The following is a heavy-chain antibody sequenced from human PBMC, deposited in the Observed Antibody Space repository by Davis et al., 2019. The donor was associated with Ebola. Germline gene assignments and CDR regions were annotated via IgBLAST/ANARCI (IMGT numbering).Heavy chain of an antibody. D-gene: IGHD3-10*01. CDR1: GYTFTRYY. V-gene: IGHV1-46*01. J-gene: IGHJ5*02. Sequence: AASVKVSCKASGYTFTRYYMHWVRQAPGQGLEWMGIINPSGCSTSYAQKFQGRVTMTRDTSTSTVYMELSSLRSEDTAVYYCARGRYYGSGSYWVWFDPWGQGTLVTVSS. CDR2: INPSGCST. CDR3: ARGRYYGSGSYWVWFDP.